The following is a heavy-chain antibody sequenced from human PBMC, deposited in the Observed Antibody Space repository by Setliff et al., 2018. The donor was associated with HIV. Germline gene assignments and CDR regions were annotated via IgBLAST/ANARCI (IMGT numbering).Heavy chain of an antibody. Sequence: PSETLSLTCTVSGGSISSGGYYWSWIRQHPGKGLEWIGYIYYSGSTYYNPSLKSRVTISVDTSKNQFSLKLSSGTAADTAVYYCARGFCSGGFCHPNFYHYMDVWGKGTTVTVSS. D-gene: IGHD2-15*01. CDR3: ARGFCSGGFCHPNFYHYMDV. V-gene: IGHV4-31*03. CDR1: GGSISSGGYY. J-gene: IGHJ6*03. CDR2: IYYSGST.